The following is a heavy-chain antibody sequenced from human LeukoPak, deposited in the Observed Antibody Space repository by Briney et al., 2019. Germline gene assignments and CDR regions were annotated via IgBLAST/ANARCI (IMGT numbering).Heavy chain of an antibody. D-gene: IGHD3-10*01. CDR3: ARDLGDAFDI. CDR2: ISYDGSNK. V-gene: IGHV3-30-3*01. Sequence: GGSLRLSCVASGFTFSSYWMHWVRQTPGKGLEWVAVISYDGSNKYYADSVKGRFTISRDNSKNTLYLQMNSLRAEDTAVYYCARDLGDAFDIWGQGTVVTVSS. J-gene: IGHJ3*02. CDR1: GFTFSSYW.